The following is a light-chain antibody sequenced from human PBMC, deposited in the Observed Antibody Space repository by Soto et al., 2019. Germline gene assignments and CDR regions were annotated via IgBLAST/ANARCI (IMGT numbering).Light chain of an antibody. Sequence: EIVMTQSPATLSVSPGERATLSCRASQSLSSNVAWYQQKPGQAPRLLIFGASTRATGVPGRFSGSGSGTEFALTISSLQSEDSAVYYCQQYNNWPPVTFGGGTKVEIK. CDR1: QSLSSN. CDR2: GAS. J-gene: IGKJ4*01. V-gene: IGKV3-15*01. CDR3: QQYNNWPPVT.